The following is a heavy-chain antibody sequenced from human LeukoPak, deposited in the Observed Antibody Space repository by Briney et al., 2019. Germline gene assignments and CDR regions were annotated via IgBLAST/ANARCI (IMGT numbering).Heavy chain of an antibody. CDR2: IIPIFGTA. CDR3: ARGPRIVGAASPILD. J-gene: IGHJ4*02. Sequence: SVKVSCKASGGTFSSYAISWVRQAPGQGLEWMGGIIPIFGTANYAQKFQGRVTITADESTSTAYMELSSLRSEDTAVYYCARGPRIVGAASPILDWGQGTLVTVSS. D-gene: IGHD1-26*01. CDR1: GGTFSSYA. V-gene: IGHV1-69*13.